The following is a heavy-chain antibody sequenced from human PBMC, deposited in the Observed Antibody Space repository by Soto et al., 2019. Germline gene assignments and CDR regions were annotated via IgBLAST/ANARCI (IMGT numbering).Heavy chain of an antibody. J-gene: IGHJ4*02. CDR3: ASRYGDYFL. CDR2: ISYDGTNK. V-gene: IGHV3-30-3*01. D-gene: IGHD4-17*01. Sequence: PGGSLRLSCAASRFTFSSFSMHWVRQAPGKGLEWVAVISYDGTNKYYADSVEGRFIISRDNSENTLSLQMNSLRPDDTAAYYCASRYGDYFLWGQGTLVTVSS. CDR1: RFTFSSFS.